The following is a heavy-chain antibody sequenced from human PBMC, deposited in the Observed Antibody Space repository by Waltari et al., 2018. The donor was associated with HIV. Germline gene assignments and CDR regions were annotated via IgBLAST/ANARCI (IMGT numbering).Heavy chain of an antibody. CDR2: VSDSGST. CDR3: ATYSDFWSGYSERHSYEYGINV. J-gene: IGHJ6*02. CDR1: GGPISGNTYH. D-gene: IGHD3-3*01. Sequence: QLQLQESGPGLVKPSETLSLTCTVSGGPISGNTYHSCWFRLPPGKGLEWIGSVSDSGSTYYNPSLKSRVTISVDTSKNQFSLKLNSVTAADTAVYYCATYSDFWSGYSERHSYEYGINVWGQGTTVTVSS. V-gene: IGHV4-39*01.